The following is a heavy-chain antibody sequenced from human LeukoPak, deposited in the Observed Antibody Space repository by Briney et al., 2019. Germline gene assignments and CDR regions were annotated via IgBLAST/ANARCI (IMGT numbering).Heavy chain of an antibody. CDR1: GGSITSANW. V-gene: IGHV4-4*02. CDR2: IYHTGNT. J-gene: IGHJ6*03. Sequence: KSSETLSLTCAGSGGSITSANWWRWVRQSPGKGLEWIGEIYHTGNTNYNPSLNSRVSISLDTSKNQFSLRLTSVTAADTAVYFCARDANGSDLHYYHMDVWGKGTTVTVSS. D-gene: IGHD6-25*01. CDR3: ARDANGSDLHYYHMDV.